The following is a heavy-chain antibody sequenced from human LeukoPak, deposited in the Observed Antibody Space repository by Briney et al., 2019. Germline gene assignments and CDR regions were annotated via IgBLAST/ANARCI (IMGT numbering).Heavy chain of an antibody. V-gene: IGHV3-7*01. D-gene: IGHD1-26*01. CDR2: INQDGSEK. CDR3: ARESRSGSYSSY. CDR1: GFTFSSYW. J-gene: IGHJ4*02. Sequence: GGSLRLSCAASGFTFSSYWMSWVRQAPGKGLEWVANINQDGSEKSYVDSVKGRFTISRDNAKNSLYLQMHSLRAEDTAVYYCARESRSGSYSSYWGQGTLVTVSS.